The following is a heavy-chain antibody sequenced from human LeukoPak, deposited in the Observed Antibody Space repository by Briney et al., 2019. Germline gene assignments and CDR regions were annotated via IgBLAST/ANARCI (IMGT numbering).Heavy chain of an antibody. D-gene: IGHD2-15*01. Sequence: ASVKVSCKASGGTFSSYAISWVRQAPGQGLEWMGGIIPIFGTANYTQKLQGRVTMTTDTSTSTAYMELRSLRSDDTAVYYCARDSAVVVVSHYYYYYGMDVWGQGTTVTVSS. CDR1: GGTFSSYA. V-gene: IGHV1-69*05. CDR2: IIPIFGTA. CDR3: ARDSAVVVVSHYYYYYGMDV. J-gene: IGHJ6*02.